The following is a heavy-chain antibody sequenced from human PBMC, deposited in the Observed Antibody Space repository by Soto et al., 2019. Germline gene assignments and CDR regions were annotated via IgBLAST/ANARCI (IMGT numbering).Heavy chain of an antibody. Sequence: GGSLRLSCAASGFTFSNAWMNWVRQAPGKGLEWVGRIKSKTDGGTTDYAAPVKGRFTISRDDSKNTLYLQMNSLKTEDTAVYYCTTTPPMPGDKGYYYGMDVWGQGTTVTVSS. D-gene: IGHD2-2*01. CDR2: IKSKTDGGTT. V-gene: IGHV3-15*07. J-gene: IGHJ6*02. CDR3: TTTPPMPGDKGYYYGMDV. CDR1: GFTFSNAW.